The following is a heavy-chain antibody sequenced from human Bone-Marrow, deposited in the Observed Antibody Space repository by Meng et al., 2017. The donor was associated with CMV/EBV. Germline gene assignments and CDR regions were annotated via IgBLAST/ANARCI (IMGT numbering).Heavy chain of an antibody. V-gene: IGHV1-69*05. CDR1: GGTFSSYA. Sequence: SVKVSCKASGGTFSSYAISWVRQAPGQGLEWMGGIIPIFGTANYAQKFLGRVTITTDESTSTAYMELSSLRSEDTAVYYCARGNAPYGDYLLCGMDVWGQGTTVPVSS. CDR2: IIPIFGTA. CDR3: ARGNAPYGDYLLCGMDV. D-gene: IGHD4-17*01. J-gene: IGHJ6*01.